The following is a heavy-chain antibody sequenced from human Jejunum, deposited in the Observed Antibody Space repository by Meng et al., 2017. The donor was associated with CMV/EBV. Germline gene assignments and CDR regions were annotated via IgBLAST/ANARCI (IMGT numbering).Heavy chain of an antibody. CDR1: NY. Sequence: NYISWVRQAPGKGLEWVSIIYSDHSGGATYYADSVEGRFTISRDNSKNTVYLQMNGLRRDDTAVYYCAKALTIFGLLREFYYLDYWGHGTLVTVSS. V-gene: IGHV3-66*02. D-gene: IGHD3-3*01. CDR3: AKALTIFGLLREFYYLDY. J-gene: IGHJ4*01. CDR2: IYSDHSGGAT.